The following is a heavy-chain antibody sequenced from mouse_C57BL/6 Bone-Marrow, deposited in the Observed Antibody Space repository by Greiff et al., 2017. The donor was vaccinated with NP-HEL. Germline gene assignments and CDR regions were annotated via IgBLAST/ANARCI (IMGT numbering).Heavy chain of an antibody. J-gene: IGHJ2*01. Sequence: VQLQQSGAELVKPGASVKMSCKASGYTFTSYWITWVKQRPGQGLEWIGDIYPGSGSTNYNEKFKSKATLTVDTSSSTAYMQLSSLTSEDAAVYYCAREGDSSGYLGFDYWGQGTTLTVSS. D-gene: IGHD3-2*02. CDR2: IYPGSGST. V-gene: IGHV1-55*01. CDR1: GYTFTSYW. CDR3: AREGDSSGYLGFDY.